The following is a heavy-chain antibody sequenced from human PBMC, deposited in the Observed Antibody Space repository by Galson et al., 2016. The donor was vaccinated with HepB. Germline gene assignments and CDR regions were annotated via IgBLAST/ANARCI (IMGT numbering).Heavy chain of an antibody. CDR3: SKSGVYGDYEVS. V-gene: IGHV3-23*01. CDR2: ISGSGGST. J-gene: IGHJ5*02. D-gene: IGHD4-17*01. Sequence: SLRLSCAASGFSVNNNYMTWVRQAPGKGLEWVSVISGSGGSTYYADSVKGRFTISRNNSKNTLHLQMNSLRAEDTALYYCSKSGVYGDYEVSWGQGTLVTVSS. CDR1: GFSVNNNY.